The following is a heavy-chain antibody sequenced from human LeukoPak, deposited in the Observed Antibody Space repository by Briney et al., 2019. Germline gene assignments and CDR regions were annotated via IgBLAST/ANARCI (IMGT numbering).Heavy chain of an antibody. D-gene: IGHD6-13*01. CDR2: TYYRSKWYN. Sequence: SQTLSLTCAISGDSVSSDSDTWNWIGQSPSRGLEWLGRTYYRSKWYNDYAASVNSRITINPNTYKNLFSQQLNSVTPEDTAVYYCARGQAASGRLFDYWGEGTLVTVSS. J-gene: IGHJ4*02. CDR1: GDSVSSDSDT. CDR3: ARGQAASGRLFDY. V-gene: IGHV6-1*01.